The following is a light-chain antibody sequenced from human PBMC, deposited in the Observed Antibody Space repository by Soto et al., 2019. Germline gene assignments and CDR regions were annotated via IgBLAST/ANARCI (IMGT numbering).Light chain of an antibody. CDR1: QTISSW. CDR2: KAS. CDR3: QQYGSSGT. Sequence: DIQMTQSPSTLSVSVGDRVTITCRASQTISSWLAWYQQKPGKAPKLLIYKASTLKSGVPSRFSGSGSGTEFTLTISSLQPDDFAVYYCQQYGSSGTFGQGTKVDIK. J-gene: IGKJ1*01. V-gene: IGKV1-5*03.